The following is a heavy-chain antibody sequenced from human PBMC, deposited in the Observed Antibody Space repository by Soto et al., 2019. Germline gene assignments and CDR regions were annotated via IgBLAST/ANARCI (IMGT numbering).Heavy chain of an antibody. CDR2: IWYDGSKE. Sequence: GGSLRLSCAASGFTFSSYAMSWVRQAPGKGLEWLALIWYDGSKELYADAVKGRFTISRDNSKNSLYLQMSRLRAEDTAVYYCAKLHYYDSTALADYWGQGILVTVSS. V-gene: IGHV3-33*06. CDR3: AKLHYYDSTALADY. CDR1: GFTFSSYA. J-gene: IGHJ4*02. D-gene: IGHD3-22*01.